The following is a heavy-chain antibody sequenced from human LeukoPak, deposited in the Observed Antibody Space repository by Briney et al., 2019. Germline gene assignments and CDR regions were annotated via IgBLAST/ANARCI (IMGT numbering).Heavy chain of an antibody. Sequence: SETLSLTCAVYGGSFSGYYWSWIRQPPGKGLEWIGEINHSGSTNYNPSLKSRVTISVDTSKNQFSLKLSSVTAADTAVYYCARAGYYDSSGYYYDLNAFDIWGQGTMVTVSS. J-gene: IGHJ3*02. CDR3: ARAGYYDSSGYYYDLNAFDI. CDR1: GGSFSGYY. V-gene: IGHV4-34*01. CDR2: INHSGST. D-gene: IGHD3-22*01.